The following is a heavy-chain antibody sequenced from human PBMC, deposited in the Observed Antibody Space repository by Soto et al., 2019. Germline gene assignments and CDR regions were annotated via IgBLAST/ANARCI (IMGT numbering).Heavy chain of an antibody. J-gene: IGHJ4*02. D-gene: IGHD3-10*01. Sequence: PGGSLRLSCAASGFIFSDYYMAWIRQASGKRLEWVAHISSSGDDTNYADSVKGRFTISRDNGRNSLYLQMSRLRVEDTALYYCARAWEDSGSYQDYWGRGTLVTVSS. CDR1: GFIFSDYY. CDR2: ISSSGDDT. CDR3: ARAWEDSGSYQDY. V-gene: IGHV3-11*06.